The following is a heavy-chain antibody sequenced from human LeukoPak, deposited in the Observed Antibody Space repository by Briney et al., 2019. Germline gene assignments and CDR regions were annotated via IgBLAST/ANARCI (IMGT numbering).Heavy chain of an antibody. J-gene: IGHJ4*02. CDR2: IYSGGST. D-gene: IGHD1-1*01. CDR3: ARSGTNVWHFDY. Sequence: WVSVIYSGGSTYYADSVKGPFTISRHNSKNTLYLQMNSLRAEDTAVYYCARSGTNVWHFDYWGQGTLVTVSS. V-gene: IGHV3-53*04.